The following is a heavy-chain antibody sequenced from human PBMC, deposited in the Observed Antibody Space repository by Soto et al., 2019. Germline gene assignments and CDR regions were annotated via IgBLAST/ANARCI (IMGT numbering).Heavy chain of an antibody. CDR1: GFTFSSYS. J-gene: IGHJ5*02. CDR2: ISSSSSYI. D-gene: IGHD2-2*01. Sequence: GESLKISCAASGFTFSSYSMNWVRQAPGKGLEWVSSISSSSSYIYYADSVKGRFTISRDNAKNSLYLQMNSLRAEDTAVYYCARDPVPAATPSGFDPWGQGTLVTVSS. V-gene: IGHV3-21*01. CDR3: ARDPVPAATPSGFDP.